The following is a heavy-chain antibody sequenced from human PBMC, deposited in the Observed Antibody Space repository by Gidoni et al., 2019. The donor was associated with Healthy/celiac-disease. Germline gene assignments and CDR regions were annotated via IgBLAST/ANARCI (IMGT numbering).Heavy chain of an antibody. CDR1: GFTFSSYA. V-gene: IGHV3-30-3*01. Sequence: QVQLVESGGGVVQPGRSLRLSCAAPGFTFSSYAMHWVRQAPGKGLEWVAVISYDGSNKYYADSVKGRFTISRDNSKNTLYLQMNSLRAEDTAVYYCARAESYSNSDAFDIWGQGTMVTVSS. CDR2: ISYDGSNK. CDR3: ARAESYSNSDAFDI. D-gene: IGHD4-4*01. J-gene: IGHJ3*02.